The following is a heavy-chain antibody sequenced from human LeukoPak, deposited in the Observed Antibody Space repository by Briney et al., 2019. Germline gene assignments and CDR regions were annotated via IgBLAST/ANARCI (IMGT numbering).Heavy chain of an antibody. J-gene: IGHJ4*02. CDR3: ASSVDKYSSSSWQGY. CDR1: GGSISSGGYY. V-gene: IGHV4-30-2*01. CDR2: IYHSGST. Sequence: PSQTLSLTCTVSGGSISSGGYYWIWIRQPPGKGLEWIGYIYHSGSTYYNPSLKSRVTISVDRSKNQFSLKLSSVTAADTAVYYCASSVDKYSSSSWQGYWGQGTLVTVSS. D-gene: IGHD6-6*01.